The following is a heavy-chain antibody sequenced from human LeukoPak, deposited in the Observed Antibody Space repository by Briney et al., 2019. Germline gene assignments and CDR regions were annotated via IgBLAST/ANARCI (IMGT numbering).Heavy chain of an antibody. V-gene: IGHV4-39*02. CDR2: IYYSGST. J-gene: IGHJ4*02. D-gene: IGHD3-10*01. Sequence: NPSETLSLTCAVSGGSISSSSYYWGWIRQPPGKGLEWIGSIYYSGSTYYNPSLKSRVTISVDTSKNHFSLQLSSVTAADTAVYYCARSRWSWFGEVDYWGQGTLVTVSS. CDR3: ARSRWSWFGEVDY. CDR1: GGSISSSSYY.